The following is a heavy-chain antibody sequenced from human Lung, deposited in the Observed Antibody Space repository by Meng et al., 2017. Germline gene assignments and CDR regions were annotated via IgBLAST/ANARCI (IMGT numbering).Heavy chain of an antibody. D-gene: IGHD4-11*01. J-gene: IGHJ4*02. Sequence: WCRGVFNPRDTVARTCVAPGESFSDYDWRWNRQAPGMVLKWIGEFNQSGSTNYNPALESRATISVDTSQNNLSLKLSSVTAADSAVYYCARGSTTRAHDFDYWGQGTLVTVSS. CDR1: GESFSDYD. CDR3: ARGSTTRAHDFDY. CDR2: FNQSGST. V-gene: IGHV4-34*01.